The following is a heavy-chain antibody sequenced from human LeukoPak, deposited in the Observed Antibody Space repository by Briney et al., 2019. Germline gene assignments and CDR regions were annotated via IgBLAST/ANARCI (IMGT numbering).Heavy chain of an antibody. V-gene: IGHV3-7*01. D-gene: IGHD2-15*01. CDR1: GFTFSSYW. J-gene: IGHJ4*02. CDR3: AKAKGSYCTGGNCFWDY. CDR2: IKQDGSEK. Sequence: PGGSLRLSCAASGFTFSSYWMSWVRQAPGKGLEWVANIKQDGSEKYFVDSVKGRFTISRDNAKNSLYLQMSSLRAEDTAFYYCAKAKGSYCTGGNCFWDYWGQGTLVSVSS.